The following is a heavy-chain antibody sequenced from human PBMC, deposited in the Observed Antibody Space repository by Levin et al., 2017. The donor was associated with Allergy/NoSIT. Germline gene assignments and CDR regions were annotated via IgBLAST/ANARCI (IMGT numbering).Heavy chain of an antibody. CDR1: GFTVSSNY. CDR3: ARDGYYYDSSGLDEYFQH. D-gene: IGHD3-22*01. V-gene: IGHV3-66*01. J-gene: IGHJ1*01. CDR2: IYSGGST. Sequence: GGSLRLSCAASGFTVSSNYMSWVRQAPGKGLEWVSVIYSGGSTYYADSVKGRFTISRDNSKNTLYLQMNSLRAEDTAVYYCARDGYYYDSSGLDEYFQHWGQGTLVTVSS.